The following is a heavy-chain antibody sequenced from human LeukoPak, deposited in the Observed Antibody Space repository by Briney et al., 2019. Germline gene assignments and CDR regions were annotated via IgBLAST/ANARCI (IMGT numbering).Heavy chain of an antibody. V-gene: IGHV1-2*02. CDR3: ARDCRYNSGSHDY. CDR1: GYTFTGYY. Sequence: ASVKVSCKASGYTFTGYYMHWVRQAPGQGLEWMGWINPNSGGTNYAQKFQGRVTMTRDTSISTAYMELSRLRSDDTAVYYCARDCRYNSGSHDYWGQGTLVTVSS. D-gene: IGHD1-26*01. CDR2: INPNSGGT. J-gene: IGHJ4*02.